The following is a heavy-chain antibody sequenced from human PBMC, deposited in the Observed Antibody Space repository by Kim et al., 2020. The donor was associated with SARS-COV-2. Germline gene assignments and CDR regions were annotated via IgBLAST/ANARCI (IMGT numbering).Heavy chain of an antibody. CDR1: GYTFTSYG. D-gene: IGHD6-13*01. Sequence: ASVKVSCKASGYTFTSYGISWVRQAPGQGLEWMGWISAYNGNTNYAQKLQGRVTMTTDTSTSTAYMELRSLRSDDTAVYYCAREWGYSSSWYNYYYGMDVWGQGTTVTVSS. CDR3: AREWGYSSSWYNYYYGMDV. CDR2: ISAYNGNT. J-gene: IGHJ6*02. V-gene: IGHV1-18*04.